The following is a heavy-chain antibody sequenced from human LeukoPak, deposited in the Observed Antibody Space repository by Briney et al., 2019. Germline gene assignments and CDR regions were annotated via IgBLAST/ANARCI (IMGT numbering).Heavy chain of an antibody. V-gene: IGHV1-46*01. Sequence: ASVKVSCKASGYTFTSYYMNWVRQAPGQGLEWMGIINPSSGRTTYAQKFQGRVTMTRDTSTSTVYMELTSLRAEDTAVYFCARDRGISAGSDFDYWGQGTLVTVSS. D-gene: IGHD6-13*01. CDR1: GYTFTSYY. CDR3: ARDRGISAGSDFDY. CDR2: INPSSGRT. J-gene: IGHJ4*02.